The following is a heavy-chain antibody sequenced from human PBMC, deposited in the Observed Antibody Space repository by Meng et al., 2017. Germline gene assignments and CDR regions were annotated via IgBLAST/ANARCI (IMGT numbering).Heavy chain of an antibody. J-gene: IGHJ4*02. CDR1: GYTFTGYY. V-gene: IGHV1-2*06. Sequence: ASVKVSCKASGYTFTGYYMHWVRQAPGQGLEWMGRINPNSGGTNYAQKFQGRVTMTRDTSISTAYVEVSRLRSDDTAVYYCTRGWGYCCGDYPNFPYSFDYWGQGTLVTVSS. D-gene: IGHD2-21*02. CDR2: INPNSGGT. CDR3: TRGWGYCCGDYPNFPYSFDY.